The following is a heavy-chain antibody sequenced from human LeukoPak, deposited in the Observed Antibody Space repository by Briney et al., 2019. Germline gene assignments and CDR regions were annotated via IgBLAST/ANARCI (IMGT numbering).Heavy chain of an antibody. CDR3: ARHDLNYYDSSGYYFSSFDY. CDR2: IYYSGST. D-gene: IGHD3-22*01. J-gene: IGHJ4*02. CDR1: GGSISSSSYY. Sequence: SETLSLTCTVSGGSISSSSYYWGWMRQPPGKGREGIGSIYYSGSTYYNPSLKSRVTISVDTSKNQFSLKPTSVPAAHTAVYYCARHDLNYYDSSGYYFSSFDYWGQGTLVTVSS. V-gene: IGHV4-39*01.